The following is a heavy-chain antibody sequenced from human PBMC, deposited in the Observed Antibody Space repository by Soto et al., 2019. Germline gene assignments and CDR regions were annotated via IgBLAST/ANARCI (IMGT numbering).Heavy chain of an antibody. CDR1: GFTFSRYG. J-gene: IGHJ4*02. Sequence: QVRLVESGGGVVQPGKSLRLSCAASGFTFSRYGMNWVRQAPGKGLEWVTVISYDGSNEYYADSVKGRFTISRENSKNTVFLQRNRLRVEDTAVYYCGRVVVVSNGAHVPSPYDIDHWGKGTVVAVSS. CDR2: ISYDGSNE. D-gene: IGHD2-21*01. V-gene: IGHV3-30*03. CDR3: GRVVVVSNGAHVPSPYDIDH.